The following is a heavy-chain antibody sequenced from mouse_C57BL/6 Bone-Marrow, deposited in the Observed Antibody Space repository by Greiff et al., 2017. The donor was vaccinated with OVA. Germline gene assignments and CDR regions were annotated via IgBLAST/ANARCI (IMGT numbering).Heavy chain of an antibody. CDR3: AREGDYYGSSIAY. D-gene: IGHD1-1*01. Sequence: QVQLQQPGAELVKPGASVKMSCKASGYTFTSYWITWVKQRPGQGLEWIGDIYPGSGSTNYNEKFKSKATLTVDTSSSTAYMQLSSLTSEDSAVYDCAREGDYYGSSIAYWGQGTLVTVSA. CDR1: GYTFTSYW. V-gene: IGHV1-55*01. CDR2: IYPGSGST. J-gene: IGHJ3*01.